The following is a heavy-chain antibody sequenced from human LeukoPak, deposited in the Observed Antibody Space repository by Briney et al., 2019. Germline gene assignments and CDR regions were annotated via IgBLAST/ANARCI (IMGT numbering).Heavy chain of an antibody. CDR1: GFTFGSYS. CDR2: ISGSSDRR. CDR3: AKVVGYCSASSCSRQYFDS. V-gene: IGHV3-23*01. J-gene: IGHJ4*02. D-gene: IGHD2-15*01. Sequence: GGSLRLSCAASGFTFGSYSMTWVRQAPGKGLEWVSTISGSSDRRYYADSVKGRFTISGDNLKNTVYLQMSSLRAEDTAIFFCAKVVGYCSASSCSRQYFDSWGQGTRVTVSS.